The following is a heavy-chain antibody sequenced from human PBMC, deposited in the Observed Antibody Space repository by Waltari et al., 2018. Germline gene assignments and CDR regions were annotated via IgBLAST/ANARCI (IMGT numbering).Heavy chain of an antibody. J-gene: IGHJ5*02. Sequence: QLQLQGSGPGLVKPSETLSLTCTVSVGPISSSSSYWAWIRPPPGKGLEWIGSIYYSGSTYYNPSLKSRVTISVDTSKNQFSLKLSSVTAADTAVYYCARLPVWFGDHNWFDPWGQGTLVTVSS. D-gene: IGHD3-10*01. V-gene: IGHV4-39*01. CDR2: IYYSGST. CDR1: VGPISSSSSY. CDR3: ARLPVWFGDHNWFDP.